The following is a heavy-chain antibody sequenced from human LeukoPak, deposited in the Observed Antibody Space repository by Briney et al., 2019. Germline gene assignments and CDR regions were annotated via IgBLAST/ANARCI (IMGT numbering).Heavy chain of an antibody. D-gene: IGHD6-19*01. CDR1: GFTFSNYG. CDR3: GKARQLWLATYIDS. CDR2: ISYDGDKT. Sequence: GGSLRLSCAASGFTFSNYGIHWVRQAPGKGLEWVALISYDGDKTYYVGSVKGRFTISRDNSKNTVFLQMDSLRTEDTAVYYCGKARQLWLATYIDSWGQGTLVTVSS. J-gene: IGHJ4*02. V-gene: IGHV3-30*18.